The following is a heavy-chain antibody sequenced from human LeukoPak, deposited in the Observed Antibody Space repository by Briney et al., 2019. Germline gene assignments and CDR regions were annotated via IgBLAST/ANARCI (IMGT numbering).Heavy chain of an antibody. J-gene: IGHJ4*02. V-gene: IGHV1-69*13. D-gene: IGHD6-13*01. CDR3: ATSFGPVIAAAGTGAD. CDR1: GGTFSSYA. Sequence: GASVRVSCKASGGTFSSYAISWVRQAPGQGLEWMGGIIPIFGTANYAQKFQGRVTITADESTSTAYMELSSLRSEDTAVYYCATSFGPVIAAAGTGADWGQGTLVTVSS. CDR2: IIPIFGTA.